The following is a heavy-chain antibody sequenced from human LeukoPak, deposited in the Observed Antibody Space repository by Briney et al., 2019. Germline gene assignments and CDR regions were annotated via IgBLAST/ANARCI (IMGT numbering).Heavy chain of an antibody. CDR1: GFTFSAYG. J-gene: IGHJ4*02. D-gene: IGHD4-17*01. V-gene: IGHV3-48*02. CDR3: ARTTVTTFDY. CDR2: ISSSSSSV. Sequence: PGGSLRLSCAASGFTFSAYGMNWVRQAPGKGLEWVSYISSSSSSVHYADSVKGRFTISRDSDKNSLYLQMNSLRDEDTAVYYCARTTVTTFDYWGQGTLVTVSS.